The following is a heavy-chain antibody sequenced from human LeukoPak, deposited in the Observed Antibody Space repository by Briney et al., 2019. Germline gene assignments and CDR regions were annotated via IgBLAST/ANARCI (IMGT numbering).Heavy chain of an antibody. CDR3: ARDVHPPYDFFPNWSDP. D-gene: IGHD3-3*01. V-gene: IGHV4-4*07. Sequence: SETLSLTCTVSGGSISSYYWSWIRQPAGKGLEWIGRIYTSGSTNYNPSLKSRVTMSVDTSKNQFSLKLSSVTAADTAVYYCARDVHPPYDFFPNWSDPWGQGTLVTVSS. CDR1: GGSISSYY. J-gene: IGHJ5*02. CDR2: IYTSGST.